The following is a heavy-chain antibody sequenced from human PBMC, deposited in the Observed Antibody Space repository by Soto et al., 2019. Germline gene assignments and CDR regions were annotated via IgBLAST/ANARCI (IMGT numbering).Heavy chain of an antibody. V-gene: IGHV1-2*04. D-gene: IGHD2-8*01. CDR3: ARGDSTDCSNGVCSFFYNHDMDV. CDR2: INPKSGGT. Sequence: ASVKVSCKASGYSFTDYHIHWVRQAPGQGLEWLGRINPKSGGTSTAQKFQGWVTMTTDTSIGTASMELTRLTSDDTAIYYCARGDSTDCSNGVCSFFYNHDMDVWGQGTTVTVYS. J-gene: IGHJ6*02. CDR1: GYSFTDYH.